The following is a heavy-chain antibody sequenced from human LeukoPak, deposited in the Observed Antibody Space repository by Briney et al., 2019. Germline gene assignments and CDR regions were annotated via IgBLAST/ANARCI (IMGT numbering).Heavy chain of an antibody. CDR3: AKRGVVIRVILVGFHKEAYYFDS. J-gene: IGHJ4*02. D-gene: IGHD3-22*01. Sequence: PGGSLRLSCAVSGITLSNYAMTWVRQAPGKGLEWVAGISGSGGGTNYADSVKGRFTISRDNYKNTLYLQMNSLGAEDTAVYFCAKRGVVIRVILVGFHKEAYYFDSWGQGALATVSS. CDR2: ISGSGGGT. V-gene: IGHV3-23*01. CDR1: GITLSNYA.